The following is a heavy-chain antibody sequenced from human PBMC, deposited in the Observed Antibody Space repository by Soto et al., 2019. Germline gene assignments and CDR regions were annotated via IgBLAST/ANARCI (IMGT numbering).Heavy chain of an antibody. CDR3: ARDIASYAYGEGY. Sequence: SETLSLTCTVSGGSINSYWWSWIRQPAGKGLEWIGRVYSSGTTDYNPSLNSRATMSVETSKNQFSPKLSSVTAADTAVYYCARDIASYAYGEGYWGQGIQVTVSS. V-gene: IGHV4-4*07. CDR1: GGSINSYW. J-gene: IGHJ4*02. CDR2: VYSSGTT. D-gene: IGHD2-21*01.